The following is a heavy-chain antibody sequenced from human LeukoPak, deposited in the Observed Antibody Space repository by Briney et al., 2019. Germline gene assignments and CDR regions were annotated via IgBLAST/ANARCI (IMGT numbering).Heavy chain of an antibody. D-gene: IGHD3-10*01. V-gene: IGHV4-59*01. CDR3: ARGQLGSGMDDP. CDR1: GVSITSYH. J-gene: IGHJ5*02. Sequence: PSETLSLTCAVTGVSITSYHWSWIRHPPGKGLEWIVYISYSGSANYNPSLKSRATILLDTSKNQFSLRLTSVTPADTAVYYCARGQLGSGMDDPWGQGTLVTVSS. CDR2: ISYSGSA.